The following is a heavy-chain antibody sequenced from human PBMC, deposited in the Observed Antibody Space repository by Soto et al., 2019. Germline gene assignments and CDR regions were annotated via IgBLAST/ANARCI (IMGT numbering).Heavy chain of an antibody. CDR1: GFAFSGFG. Sequence: QGQLVESGGGVVQPGTSLRLSCAASGFAFSGFGMHWVRQAPGKGLEWVAVIWFVGSDKYYADSVKGRFTISRDNSKNTLYLQMNSLRVEDTAVYYCARDQDDAFNIWGHGTMVTVSS. J-gene: IGHJ3*02. CDR2: IWFVGSDK. CDR3: ARDQDDAFNI. V-gene: IGHV3-33*01.